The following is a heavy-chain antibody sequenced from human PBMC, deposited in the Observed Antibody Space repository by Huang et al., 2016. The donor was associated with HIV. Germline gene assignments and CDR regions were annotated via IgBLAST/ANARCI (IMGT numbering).Heavy chain of an antibody. CDR1: GGSLSGYY. Sequence: QVHLQQWGAGLLKSAETLSLTCAVYGGSLSGYYWSWLRQTPGKGLEWIGEINHLGSPNYNTSLKSRVSISMDGSKKQFSLKLRSISDADTAVYFCARDATKNPRGWFDPWGQGTLVTGSS. V-gene: IGHV4-34*02. CDR2: INHLGSP. D-gene: IGHD3-10*01. J-gene: IGHJ5*02. CDR3: ARDATKNPRGWFDP.